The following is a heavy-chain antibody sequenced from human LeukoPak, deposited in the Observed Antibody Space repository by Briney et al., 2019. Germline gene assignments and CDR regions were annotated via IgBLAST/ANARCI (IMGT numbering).Heavy chain of an antibody. Sequence: GGSLRLSCAASELIFGTYRMTWVRQAPGKGLEWVANIKQDGSDKNYVDSVKGRFIISRDNAKNSLYLEMHFLRVEDTAVYYCATSSWNDGDGVFDYWGQGTLVTVSS. D-gene: IGHD1-1*01. CDR3: ATSSWNDGDGVFDY. CDR2: IKQDGSDK. J-gene: IGHJ4*02. CDR1: ELIFGTYR. V-gene: IGHV3-7*01.